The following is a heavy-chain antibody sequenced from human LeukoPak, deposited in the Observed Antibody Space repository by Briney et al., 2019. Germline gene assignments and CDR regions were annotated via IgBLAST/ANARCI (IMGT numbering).Heavy chain of an antibody. CDR1: GFTFSSYA. Sequence: GGSLRLSCAASGFTFSSYAMSWVRQAPGKGLEWVSAISGSGGSTYYADSVKGRFTISRDNSKNTLYLQMNSLGAEDTAVYYCAKDRGRGEVAEYFQHWGQGTLVTVSS. CDR3: AKDRGRGEVAEYFQH. J-gene: IGHJ1*01. CDR2: ISGSGGST. D-gene: IGHD3-16*01. V-gene: IGHV3-23*01.